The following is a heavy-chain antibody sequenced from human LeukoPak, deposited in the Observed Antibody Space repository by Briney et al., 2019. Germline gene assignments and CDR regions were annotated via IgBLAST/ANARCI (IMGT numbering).Heavy chain of an antibody. Sequence: SVKVSCKASGGTFSSYAISWVRQAPGQGLEWMGGIIPIFGTANYAQKFQGRVTITADESTSTAYMELSSLRSEDTAVYYCARDVTGYSSSWYEETVGYFDYWGQGTLVSVSS. CDR2: IIPIFGTA. V-gene: IGHV1-69*01. CDR3: ARDVTGYSSSWYEETVGYFDY. CDR1: GGTFSSYA. D-gene: IGHD6-13*01. J-gene: IGHJ4*02.